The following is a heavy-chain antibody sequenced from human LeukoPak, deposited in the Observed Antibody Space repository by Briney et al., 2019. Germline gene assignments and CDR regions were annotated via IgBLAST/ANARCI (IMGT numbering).Heavy chain of an antibody. CDR3: ARDGGSSWSGYNGMDV. CDR2: IYYSGST. V-gene: IGHV4-59*01. CDR1: GGSISSYY. Sequence: PSETLSLTCTVSGGSISSYYWSWIRQPPGKGVEWIGYIYYSGSTNYNPSLKSRVTISVDTSKNQFSLKLSSVTAADTAVYYCARDGGSSWSGYNGMDVWGQGTTVTVSS. J-gene: IGHJ6*02. D-gene: IGHD6-13*01.